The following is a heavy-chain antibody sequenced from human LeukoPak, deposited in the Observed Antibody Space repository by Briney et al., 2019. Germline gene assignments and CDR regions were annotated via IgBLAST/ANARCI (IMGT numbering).Heavy chain of an antibody. D-gene: IGHD3-16*01. CDR2: ISSGSTTI. CDR1: GFTFSDYS. V-gene: IGHV3-48*01. CDR3: ARGDYVLDY. Sequence: GGSLRLSCAASGFTFSDYSMNWVRQAPGKGLEWVSFISSGSTTIYYADSVKGRFTISRDNAKNSLYLQMNSLRAEDTALYYCARGDYVLDYWGQGTLVTVSS. J-gene: IGHJ4*02.